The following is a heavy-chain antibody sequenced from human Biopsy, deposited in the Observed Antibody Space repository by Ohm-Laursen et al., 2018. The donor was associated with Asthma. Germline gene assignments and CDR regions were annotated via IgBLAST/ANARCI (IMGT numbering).Heavy chain of an antibody. Sequence: SVKVSCKASGYTFTGYYMHWVRQAPGQGLEWMGRINPNSGGTNYAQKFQGRATMTRDTSISTAYMELSRLRSDDTAVYYCAREGITGTTAWFDPWGQGTLVTVSS. CDR1: GYTFTGYY. V-gene: IGHV1-2*06. CDR2: INPNSGGT. CDR3: AREGITGTTAWFDP. J-gene: IGHJ5*02. D-gene: IGHD1-7*01.